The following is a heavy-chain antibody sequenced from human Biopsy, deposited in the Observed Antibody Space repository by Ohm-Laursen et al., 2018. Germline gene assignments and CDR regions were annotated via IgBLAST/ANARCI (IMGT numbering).Heavy chain of an antibody. CDR2: IGGSGGDT. V-gene: IGHV3-23*01. J-gene: IGHJ6*02. Sequence: SLRLSCSASGLRFSMYAMSWVRQAPGKGLEWVSAIGGSGGDTYYADSVKGRFTISRDDSKNPVYLQMNSLRVEDRAVYYCARPMSRVVAYGMDVWGQGTTVTVSS. CDR1: GLRFSMYA. CDR3: ARPMSRVVAYGMDV. D-gene: IGHD2-15*01.